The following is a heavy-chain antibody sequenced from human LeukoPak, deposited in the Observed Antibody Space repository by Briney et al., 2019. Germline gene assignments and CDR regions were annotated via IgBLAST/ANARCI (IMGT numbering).Heavy chain of an antibody. CDR3: ARTLYADIAAAGFDY. Sequence: PSETLSLTCTVSGYSISSGYYWGWIRQPPGKGLEWIGSIYHSGSTYYNPSLKSRVTISVDTSKNQFSLTLSSVTAADTAVYYCARTLYADIAAAGFDYWGQGTLVTVSS. J-gene: IGHJ4*02. CDR1: GYSISSGYY. D-gene: IGHD6-13*01. V-gene: IGHV4-38-2*02. CDR2: IYHSGST.